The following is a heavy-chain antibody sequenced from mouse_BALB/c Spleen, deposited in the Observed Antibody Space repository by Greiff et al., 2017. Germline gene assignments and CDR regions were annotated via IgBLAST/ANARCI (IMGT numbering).Heavy chain of an antibody. CDR1: GFTFSSYG. V-gene: IGHV5-6*01. CDR2: ISSGGSYT. D-gene: IGHD2-4*01. J-gene: IGHJ3*01. CDR3: ARHRDYDGLAY. Sequence: EVQVVESGGDLVKPGGSLKLSCAASGFTFSSYGMSWVRQTPDKRLEWVATISSGGSYTYYPDSVKGRFTISRDNAKNTLYLQMSSLKSEDTAMYYCARHRDYDGLAYWGQGTLVTVSA.